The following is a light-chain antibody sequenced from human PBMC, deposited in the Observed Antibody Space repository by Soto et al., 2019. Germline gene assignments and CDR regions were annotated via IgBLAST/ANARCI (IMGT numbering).Light chain of an antibody. Sequence: DIQMTQSPSSLSASVGDRVTITCRASQSISSYLNWYQQKPGKAPKLLIYAAYSLQSGVPSRFSGCGSGKDFTLTISSLQPEDFATYYCQQSYSTLTFGGGTKVEIK. CDR2: AAY. CDR3: QQSYSTLT. CDR1: QSISSY. V-gene: IGKV1-39*01. J-gene: IGKJ4*01.